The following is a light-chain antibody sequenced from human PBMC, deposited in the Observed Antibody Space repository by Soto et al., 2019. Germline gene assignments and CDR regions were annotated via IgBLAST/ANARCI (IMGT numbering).Light chain of an antibody. V-gene: IGKV3-20*01. J-gene: IGKJ4*01. CDR3: QQYGSSPPRLT. Sequence: EIVLTQSPGTLSLSPGERATLSCRASQSVSSSYLAWYQQKPGQAPRLLIYGASIRATGIPDRFSGSGAGTDFTLTISRLEPEDFAVYYCQQYGSSPPRLTFGGGTKVEIK. CDR1: QSVSSSY. CDR2: GAS.